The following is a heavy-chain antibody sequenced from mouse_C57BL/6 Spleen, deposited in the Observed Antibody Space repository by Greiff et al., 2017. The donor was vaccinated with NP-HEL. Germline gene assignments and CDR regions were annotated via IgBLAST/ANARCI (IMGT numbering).Heavy chain of an antibody. D-gene: IGHD2-4*01. CDR3: ARLGYDYDVWFAY. CDR2: IYPRSGNT. J-gene: IGHJ3*01. V-gene: IGHV1-81*01. Sequence: QVHVKQSGAELARPGASVKLSCKASGYPFTSYGISWVKQRTGQGLEWIGEIYPRSGNTYYNEKFKGKATLTADKSSSTAYMELRSLTSEDSAVYFCARLGYDYDVWFAYWGQGTLVTVSA. CDR1: GYPFTSYG.